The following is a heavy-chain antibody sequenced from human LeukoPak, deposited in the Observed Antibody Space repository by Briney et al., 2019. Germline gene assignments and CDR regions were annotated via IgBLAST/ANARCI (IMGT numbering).Heavy chain of an antibody. J-gene: IGHJ4*02. D-gene: IGHD2-2*01. CDR3: AKRAPDCTSTSCYFVSFDY. V-gene: IGHV3-23*01. CDR2: ISGSGGTT. Sequence: GGSLRLSCAASGFTFSNYAMSWVRQAPGKGLEWVPAISGSGGTTYYADSVKGRFTISRDNSKNTLYLQMNTLRAEDTAVYYCAKRAPDCTSTSCYFVSFDYWGQGTLVTVSS. CDR1: GFTFSNYA.